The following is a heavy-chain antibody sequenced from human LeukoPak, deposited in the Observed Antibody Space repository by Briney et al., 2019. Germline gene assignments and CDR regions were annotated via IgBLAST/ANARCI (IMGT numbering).Heavy chain of an antibody. CDR3: ARDLGSGFSYYHGMDV. J-gene: IGHJ6*04. Sequence: PSETLSLTCTVSGGSISSYYWSWIRQPPGKGLEWIGYIYYTGSTNYNPSLKSRVTISADTSKNQFSLKLSSVTAADTAVYYCARDLGSGFSYYHGMDVWGKGTTVTVSS. CDR2: IYYTGST. D-gene: IGHD3-16*01. CDR1: GGSISSYY. V-gene: IGHV4-59*01.